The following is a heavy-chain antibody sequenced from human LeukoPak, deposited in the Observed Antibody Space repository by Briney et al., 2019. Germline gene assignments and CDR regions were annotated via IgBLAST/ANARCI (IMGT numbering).Heavy chain of an antibody. D-gene: IGHD2-2*02. Sequence: SETLSLTCAVSGGPISSGGYSWSWIRQPPGKGLEWIGYIYHSGSTYYNPSLKSRVTISVDRSKNQFSLKLSSVTAADTAVYYCARLGYCSSTSCYTPAFDIWGQGTMVTVSS. V-gene: IGHV4-30-2*01. CDR2: IYHSGST. J-gene: IGHJ3*02. CDR1: GGPISSGGYS. CDR3: ARLGYCSSTSCYTPAFDI.